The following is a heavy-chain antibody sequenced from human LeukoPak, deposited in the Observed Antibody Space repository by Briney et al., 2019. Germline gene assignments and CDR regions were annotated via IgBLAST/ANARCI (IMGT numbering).Heavy chain of an antibody. V-gene: IGHV4-59*01. J-gene: IGHJ1*01. CDR1: GGSISSYY. CDR3: ARGGRGYQLLYGYFQH. Sequence: KPSETLSLTCTVSGGSISSYYWSWIRQPPGKGLEWIGYIYYSGSTNYNPSLKSRVTISVDTSKNQFSLKLSSVTAADTAVYYCARGGRGYQLLYGYFQHWGQGTLVTVSS. CDR2: IYYSGST. D-gene: IGHD2-2*02.